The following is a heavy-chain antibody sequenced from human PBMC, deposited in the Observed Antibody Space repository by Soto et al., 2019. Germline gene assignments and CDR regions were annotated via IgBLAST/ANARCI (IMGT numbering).Heavy chain of an antibody. Sequence: ASVKVSCKASGYTFTSYAMHWVRQAPGQRLEWMGWINAGNGNTKYSQKFQGRVTITRDTSASTAYMELSSLRSEDTAVYYCARNIGSGWPYYYYYYMDVWGKGTTVTVSS. D-gene: IGHD6-19*01. V-gene: IGHV1-3*01. CDR1: GYTFTSYA. J-gene: IGHJ6*03. CDR2: INAGNGNT. CDR3: ARNIGSGWPYYYYYYMDV.